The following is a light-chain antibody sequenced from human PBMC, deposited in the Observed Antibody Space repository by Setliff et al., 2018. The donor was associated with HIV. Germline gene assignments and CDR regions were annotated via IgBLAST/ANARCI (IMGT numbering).Light chain of an antibody. CDR1: SSDVGGFNY. CDR2: EVS. CDR3: TSYSSRSTPYV. J-gene: IGLJ1*01. Sequence: QYALAQPASVSGSPGQSITISCTGTSSDVGGFNYVSWYQHHPGKAPKLMIYEVSNRPSGVSNRFSGSKSGNTASLTISGLQAEDEADYYCTSYSSRSTPYVFGTGTKVTVL. V-gene: IGLV2-14*01.